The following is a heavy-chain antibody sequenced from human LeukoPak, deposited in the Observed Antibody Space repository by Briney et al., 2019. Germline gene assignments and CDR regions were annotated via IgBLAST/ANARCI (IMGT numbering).Heavy chain of an antibody. Sequence: PGGSLRLSSVASGGAIRNSWMSWVRQAAGKGLEGVANIHPDGCVQNYVDSVKGRFTISRDNAKNSLYLQINTLRAEDTAVYYCASTFPYCSDDDCALGGQGTLVTVSS. V-gene: IGHV3-7*01. CDR2: IHPDGCVQ. D-gene: IGHD2-15*01. J-gene: IGHJ1*01. CDR1: GGAIRNSW. CDR3: ASTFPYCSDDDCAL.